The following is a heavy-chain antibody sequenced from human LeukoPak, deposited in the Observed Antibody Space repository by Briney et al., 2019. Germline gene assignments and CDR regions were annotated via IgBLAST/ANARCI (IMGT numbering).Heavy chain of an antibody. J-gene: IGHJ5*02. V-gene: IGHV3-30*04. CDR1: GFTFSSYA. CDR2: ISYDGSNK. Sequence: GGSLRLSCAASGFTFSSYAMHWVRQAPGKGLEWVAVISYDGSNKYYADSVKGRFTISRDNSKNTLYLQMNSLRAEDTAVHYCASSPYADLNWFDAWGQGSLVTVS. D-gene: IGHD4-17*01. CDR3: ASSPYADLNWFDA.